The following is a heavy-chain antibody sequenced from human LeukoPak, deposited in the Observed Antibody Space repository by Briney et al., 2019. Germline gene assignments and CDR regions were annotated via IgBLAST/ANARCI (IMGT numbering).Heavy chain of an antibody. CDR3: ARGALYSSSWDYMDV. J-gene: IGHJ6*03. CDR2: IWYDGSNK. CDR1: GSTFSSYG. V-gene: IGHV3-33*01. Sequence: GGSLRLSCAASGSTFSSYGMHWVRQAPGKGLEWVAVIWYDGSNKYYADSVKGRFTISRDNSKNTLYLQMNSLRAEDTAVYYCARGALYSSSWDYMDVWGKGTTVTVSS. D-gene: IGHD6-13*01.